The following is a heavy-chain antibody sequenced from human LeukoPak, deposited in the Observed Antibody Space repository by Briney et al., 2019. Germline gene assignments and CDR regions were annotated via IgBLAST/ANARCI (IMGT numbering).Heavy chain of an antibody. CDR3: ARRGAYGYGDLPAIDY. V-gene: IGHV1-3*01. Sequence: ASVNVSCKASGFIFTKYGMDWVRQAPGQRLEWMGWINAANGNTKYSHKFQRRVTINRDTSASKAYLELSGLTSEDTAVYYCARRGAYGYGDLPAIDYWGQGTLVTVSS. J-gene: IGHJ4*02. CDR2: INAANGNT. D-gene: IGHD5-18*01. CDR1: GFIFTKYG.